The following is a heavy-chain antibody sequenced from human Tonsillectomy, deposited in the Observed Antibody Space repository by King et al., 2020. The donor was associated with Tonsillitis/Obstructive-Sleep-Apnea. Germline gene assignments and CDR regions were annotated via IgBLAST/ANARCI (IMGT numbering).Heavy chain of an antibody. V-gene: IGHV5-10-1*03. CDR3: ARGFNYRGPFVY. CDR2: IDPSDSYT. CDR1: GYSFTNYW. Sequence: VQLVESGAEVKDPGESLRISCKGFGYSFTNYWIIWVRQVPGQGLEWMGSIDPSDSYTNHSPSFPGHVTISVKKSITTAYLPLSSLKASDTAMYFCARGFNYRGPFVYWGQGALVTFSS. J-gene: IGHJ4*02. D-gene: IGHD3-16*02.